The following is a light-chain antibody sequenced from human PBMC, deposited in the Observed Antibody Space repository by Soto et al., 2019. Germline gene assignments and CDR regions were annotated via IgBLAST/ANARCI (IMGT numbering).Light chain of an antibody. CDR2: GAS. CDR3: QQYHIWPPWT. Sequence: IVLTQCPGTLSLSPGERATLSCRAGQTVSSTYFAWYQQRPGQAPRLLMYGASTRADGIPARFTGSGSGTEFTLTISSLQSEDFAVYYCQQYHIWPPWTSGQGTKVDIK. CDR1: QTVSST. J-gene: IGKJ1*01. V-gene: IGKV3-15*01.